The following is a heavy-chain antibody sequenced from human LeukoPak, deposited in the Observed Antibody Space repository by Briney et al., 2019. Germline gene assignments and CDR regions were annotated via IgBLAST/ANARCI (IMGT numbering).Heavy chain of an antibody. J-gene: IGHJ4*02. CDR2: IRYDGSNK. D-gene: IGHD1-26*01. CDR1: GFTFSSYG. V-gene: IGHV3-30*02. CDR3: AKDLPELYGYYFDY. Sequence: GGSLRLSCAASGFTFSSYGMHWVRQAPGKGLEWVAFIRYDGSNKYYADSVKGRFTISRDNSKNTLYLQMNSLRAEDTAVYYCAKDLPELYGYYFDYWGQGTLVTVSS.